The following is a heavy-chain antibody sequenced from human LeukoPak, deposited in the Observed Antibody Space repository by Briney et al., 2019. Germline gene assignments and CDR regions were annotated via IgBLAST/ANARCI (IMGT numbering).Heavy chain of an antibody. V-gene: IGHV1-18*01. D-gene: IGHD1-26*01. CDR3: ARVGTPADTRSGSYYPRGVGFGYYYYMDV. CDR2: ISAYNGNT. Sequence: ASVKVSCKASGYTFTSYGISWVRQAPGQGLEWMGWISAYNGNTNYAQKLQGRVTMTTDTSTSTAYMELRSLRSDDTAVYYCARVGTPADTRSGSYYPRGVGFGYYYYMDVWGKGTTVSISS. CDR1: GYTFTSYG. J-gene: IGHJ6*03.